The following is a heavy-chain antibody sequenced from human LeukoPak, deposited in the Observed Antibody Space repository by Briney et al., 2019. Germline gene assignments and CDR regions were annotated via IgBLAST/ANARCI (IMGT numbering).Heavy chain of an antibody. CDR2: NYHSGST. CDR1: GGSLSRSSYY. CDR3: ASVGGKDSYYYMDV. Sequence: PSETLSLTCTVSGGSLSRSSYYWGWIRQPPGRGLEWIGSNYHSGSTYYNPSLKSRVTISVDRSKNQFSLKLSSVTAADTAVYYCASVGGKDSYYYMDVWGKGTTVTVSS. D-gene: IGHD4-23*01. V-gene: IGHV4-39*07. J-gene: IGHJ6*03.